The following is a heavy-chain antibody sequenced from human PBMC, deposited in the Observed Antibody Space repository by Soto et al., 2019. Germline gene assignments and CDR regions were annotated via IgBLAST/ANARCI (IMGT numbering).Heavy chain of an antibody. J-gene: IGHJ4*02. CDR2: IYYSGST. V-gene: IGHV4-59*01. D-gene: IGHD7-27*01. CDR3: ARGNWGSRVIDH. Sequence: SETLSLTCAVSGGSISSYYWTWIRQPPGKGLEWIGYIYYSGSTNYNPSLKSRVTISVDTSKNQFSLKLSSVTAADTAVYYCARGNWGSRVIDHWCRGTVVNVAS. CDR1: GGSISSYY.